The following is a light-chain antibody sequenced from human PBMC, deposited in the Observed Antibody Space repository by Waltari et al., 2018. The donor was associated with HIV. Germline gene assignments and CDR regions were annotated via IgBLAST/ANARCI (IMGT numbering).Light chain of an antibody. CDR3: LLHMGGGAWV. V-gene: IGLV8-61*01. Sequence: QTVVTQEPSRTVSPGGTVTRTCGLNSGSVPPYSLPTWYQQTPGQAPRTLIYSTDIRSSGVPVRFSGSILGNKAALTITGAQVDDDSDCYCLLHMGGGAWVFGGGTKLTVL. CDR1: SGSVPPYSL. CDR2: STD. J-gene: IGLJ3*02.